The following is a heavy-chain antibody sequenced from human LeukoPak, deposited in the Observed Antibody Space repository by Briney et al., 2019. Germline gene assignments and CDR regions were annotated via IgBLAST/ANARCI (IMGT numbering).Heavy chain of an antibody. CDR2: ISSSGAYI. CDR1: GFTFSTYS. Sequence: AGGSLRLSCAASGFTFSTYSMNWVRQAPGKGLECVSSISSSGAYIYYADSVKGRFTISRDNSKNTLYLQMNSLRAEDTAVYYCAKEPYDFWSGRGGDDAFDIWGQGTMVTVPS. CDR3: AKEPYDFWSGRGGDDAFDI. D-gene: IGHD3-3*01. V-gene: IGHV3-21*04. J-gene: IGHJ3*02.